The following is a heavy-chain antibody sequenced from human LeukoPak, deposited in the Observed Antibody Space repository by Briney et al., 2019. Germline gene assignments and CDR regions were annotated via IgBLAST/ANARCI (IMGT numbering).Heavy chain of an antibody. CDR3: AKDIPAPGSFYYFDY. V-gene: IGHV3-11*05. CDR2: ISGSSSDT. J-gene: IGHJ4*02. D-gene: IGHD3-10*01. Sequence: GGSLRLSCAVSGFTFSDYYMSWIRQTPGKGLEWVSYISGSSSDTNYADPVKGRFTIPRDNSKNSLYLQMNSLRPEDTAVYFVAKDIPAPGSFYYFDYWGQGTLVTVSS. CDR1: GFTFSDYY.